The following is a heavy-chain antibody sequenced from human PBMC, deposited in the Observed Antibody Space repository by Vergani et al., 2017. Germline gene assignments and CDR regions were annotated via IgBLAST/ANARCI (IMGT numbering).Heavy chain of an antibody. CDR2: IWYDGSNK. CDR1: GFTFSSYG. D-gene: IGHD3-22*01. Sequence: QVQLVESGGGVVQPGRSLRLSCAASGFTFSSYGMHWVRQAPGKGLEWVAVIWYDGSNKYYADSVKGRFTISRDNSKNTLYLQMNSLRAEDPAVYYCARGKGSSGYYYAGYYFDYWGQGTLVTVSS. CDR3: ARGKGSSGYYYAGYYFDY. V-gene: IGHV3-33*01. J-gene: IGHJ4*02.